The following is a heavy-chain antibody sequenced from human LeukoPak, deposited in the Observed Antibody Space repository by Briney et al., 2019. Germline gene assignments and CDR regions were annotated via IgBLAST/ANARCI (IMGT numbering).Heavy chain of an antibody. J-gene: IGHJ4*02. CDR2: ISGSGGST. D-gene: IGHD3-10*01. Sequence: GGSLRLSCAASGFTFSSYAMSWVRQAPGKGLEWVSAISGSGGSTYYADSVKGQFTISRDNSKSTLYLQMNSLRAEDTAVYYCAKDRRKSGGSGSFDYWGQGTLVTVSS. V-gene: IGHV3-23*01. CDR3: AKDRRKSGGSGSFDY. CDR1: GFTFSSYA.